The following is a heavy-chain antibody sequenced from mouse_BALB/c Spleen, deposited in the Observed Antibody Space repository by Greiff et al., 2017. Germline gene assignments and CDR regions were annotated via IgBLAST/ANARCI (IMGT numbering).Heavy chain of an antibody. CDR1: GYTFTSYW. Sequence: VHLVESGAELAKPGASVKMSCKASGYTFTSYWMHWVKQRPGQGLEWIGYINPSTGYTEYNQKFKDKATLTADKSSSTAYMQLSSLTSEDSAVYYCAYRYDFDYWGQGTTLTVSS. CDR2: INPSTGYT. J-gene: IGHJ2*01. D-gene: IGHD2-14*01. V-gene: IGHV1-7*01. CDR3: AYRYDFDY.